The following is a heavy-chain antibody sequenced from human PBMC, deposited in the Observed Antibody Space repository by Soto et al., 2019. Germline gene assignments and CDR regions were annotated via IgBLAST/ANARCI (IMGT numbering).Heavy chain of an antibody. D-gene: IGHD3-9*01. CDR2: IIPIFGTA. CDR3: AVLLRYFDWPQGYFDY. CDR1: GGTFSSYA. Sequence: SVKVSCKASGGTFSSYAISWVRQAPGQGLEWMGGIIPIFGTANYAQTFQGRVTIAADESTSTAYMELSSLRSEDTAVYYCAVLLRYFDWPQGYFDYWGQGTLVTVSS. V-gene: IGHV1-69*13. J-gene: IGHJ4*02.